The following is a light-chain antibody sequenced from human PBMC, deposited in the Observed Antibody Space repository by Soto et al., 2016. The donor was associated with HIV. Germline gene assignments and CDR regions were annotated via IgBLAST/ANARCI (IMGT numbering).Light chain of an antibody. CDR3: QVWDSSSDQPV. CDR2: NDR. CDR1: NIGTFS. V-gene: IGLV3-21*03. Sequence: SYELTQPPSLSVAPGKTARITCGGNNIGTFSVHWYQQRPGQAPVVVVNNDRDRPSGIPERISGSNSGNTATLTISRVEVGDEADYYCQVWDSSSDQPVFGGGTKLTVL. J-gene: IGLJ3*02.